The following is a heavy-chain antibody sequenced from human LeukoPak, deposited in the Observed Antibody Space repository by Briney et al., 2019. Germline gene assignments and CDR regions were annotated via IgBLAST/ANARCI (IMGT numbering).Heavy chain of an antibody. CDR1: GGSFSAYY. V-gene: IGHV4-34*01. Sequence: SETLSLTCAVYGGSFSAYYWSWIRQPPGKGLEWIGEINHSGSTNYNPSLKSRVTISVDTSKNQFSLKLSSVTAADTAVYYCARGYGDYINWYIDLWGRGTLVTVAS. D-gene: IGHD4-17*01. CDR3: ARGYGDYINWYIDL. J-gene: IGHJ2*01. CDR2: INHSGST.